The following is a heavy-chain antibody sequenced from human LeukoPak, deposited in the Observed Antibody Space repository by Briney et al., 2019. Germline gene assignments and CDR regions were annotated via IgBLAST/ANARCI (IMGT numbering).Heavy chain of an antibody. Sequence: PGGSLRLSCAASGFTVSSNYMSWVRQAPGKGLEWVSGINWNGGSTGYADSVKGRFIISRDNAKNSLYLQMNSLRAEDTALYHCARAKIAATGGMDVWGQGTTVTVSS. V-gene: IGHV3-20*01. J-gene: IGHJ6*02. D-gene: IGHD6-25*01. CDR2: INWNGGST. CDR1: GFTVSSNY. CDR3: ARAKIAATGGMDV.